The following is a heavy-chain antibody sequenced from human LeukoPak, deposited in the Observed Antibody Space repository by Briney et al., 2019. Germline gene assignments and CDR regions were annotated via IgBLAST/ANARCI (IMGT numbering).Heavy chain of an antibody. CDR2: IYYSGST. CDR1: GGSISSSSYY. V-gene: IGHV4-39*01. D-gene: IGHD6-19*01. Sequence: PSETLSLTCTVSGGSISSSSYYWGWIRQPPGKGLEWIGSIYYSGSTYYNPSLKSRVTISVDTSKNQFSLKLSSVTAADTAVYYCARRYSSGWYWVYWGQGTLVTVSS. J-gene: IGHJ4*02. CDR3: ARRYSSGWYWVY.